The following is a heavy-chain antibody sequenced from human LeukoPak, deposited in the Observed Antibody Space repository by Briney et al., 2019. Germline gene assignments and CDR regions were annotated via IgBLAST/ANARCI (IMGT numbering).Heavy chain of an antibody. CDR1: GYTFTGYY. D-gene: IGHD3-10*01. Sequence: ASVKVSCKASGYTFTGYYMHWVRQAPGQGLEWMGWINPNSGGTNYAQKFQGRVTMTRDTSISTAYMELSSLRSEDTAVYYCALLFYGSGSYYNSYDYWGQGTLVTVSS. V-gene: IGHV1-2*02. CDR3: ALLFYGSGSYYNSYDY. J-gene: IGHJ4*02. CDR2: INPNSGGT.